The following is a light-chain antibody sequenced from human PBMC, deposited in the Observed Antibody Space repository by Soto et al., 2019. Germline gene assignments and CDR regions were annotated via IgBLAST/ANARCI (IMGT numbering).Light chain of an antibody. CDR1: QSISNNY. V-gene: IGKV3-20*01. CDR3: QQYGSPGA. CDR2: GAS. J-gene: IGKJ1*01. Sequence: EVVLTQSPGTLSLSVGERATISCRASQSISNNYLAWYQQKPGQAPRLLIYGASNRATGIPDRFSGSGSGTDFPLTISRLEPEDFAVYYCQQYGSPGAFGQGTKVDVK.